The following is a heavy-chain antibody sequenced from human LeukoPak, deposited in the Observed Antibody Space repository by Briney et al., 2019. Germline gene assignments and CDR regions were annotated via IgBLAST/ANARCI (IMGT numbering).Heavy chain of an antibody. CDR3: AKGESYLDYDSSGYYRGLYYYGMDV. Sequence: GGSLRLSCAASGFTFSSHGMHWVRQAPGKGLEWVAVISYDGSNKYYADSVKGRFTISRDNSKNTLYLQMNSLRAEDTAVYYCAKGESYLDYDSSGYYRGLYYYGMDVWGQGTTVTVSS. D-gene: IGHD3-22*01. V-gene: IGHV3-30*18. J-gene: IGHJ6*02. CDR1: GFTFSSHG. CDR2: ISYDGSNK.